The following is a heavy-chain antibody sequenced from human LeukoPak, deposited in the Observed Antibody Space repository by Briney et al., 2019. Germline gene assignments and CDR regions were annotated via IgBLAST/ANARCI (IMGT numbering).Heavy chain of an antibody. V-gene: IGHV3-21*01. Sequence: GGSLRLSCAASGFTFSSYSMNWVRQAPGKGLEWVSSISSSSSYIYYADSVKGRFTISRDNAKNSLYLQMNSLRAEDTAVYYCARDSYDSSGYYPLNYWGQGTLVTVSS. CDR3: ARDSYDSSGYYPLNY. CDR1: GFTFSSYS. D-gene: IGHD3-22*01. J-gene: IGHJ4*02. CDR2: ISSSSSYI.